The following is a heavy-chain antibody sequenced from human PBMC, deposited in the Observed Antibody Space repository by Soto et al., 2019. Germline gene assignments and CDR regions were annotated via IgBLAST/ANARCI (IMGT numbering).Heavy chain of an antibody. D-gene: IGHD6-13*01. CDR3: ARLGYVNHRRGSSSWPYYYYGMDV. CDR2: IYSGGRT. Sequence: SCAASGFTVSSNFMSWVRQAPGKGLEWVSVIYSGGRTSYADSVKGRFTISRDNSKNTLYLQMNSLRAEDTALYYCARLGYVNHRRGSSSWPYYYYGMDVWGQGTTVTVSS. J-gene: IGHJ6*02. CDR1: GFTVSSNF. V-gene: IGHV3-53*01.